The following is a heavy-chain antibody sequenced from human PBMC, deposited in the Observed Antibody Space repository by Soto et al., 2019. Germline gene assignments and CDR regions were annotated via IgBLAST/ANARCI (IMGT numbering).Heavy chain of an antibody. CDR3: ARGGYYDNVWGKLSHYGLDV. D-gene: IGHD3-16*01. CDR2: ISPYNDQP. V-gene: IGHV1-18*01. J-gene: IGHJ6*02. CDR1: GYTFIRYG. Sequence: QVQLVQSASEVMKPGASVKVSCKASGYTFIRYGITWVRQAPGQRLEWMGWISPYNDQPRYAQKLQGRVTMTADTSTRTVYMQLRSLKSADTAVYYCARGGYYDNVWGKLSHYGLDVWGQGTSVTVSS.